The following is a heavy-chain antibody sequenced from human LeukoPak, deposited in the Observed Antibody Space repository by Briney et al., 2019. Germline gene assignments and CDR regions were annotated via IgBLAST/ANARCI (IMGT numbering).Heavy chain of an antibody. CDR1: GFIFSSYT. Sequence: GGSLRLSCAASGFIFSSYTMNWVRQAPGKGLEWVSGINSSGGSTYYADSVKGRFTISRDNSKNTLYLQMNSLRAEDTAMYYCAKEYDILTGYYASDIWGQGTMVTVSS. V-gene: IGHV3-23*01. D-gene: IGHD3-9*01. J-gene: IGHJ3*02. CDR3: AKEYDILTGYYASDI. CDR2: INSSGGST.